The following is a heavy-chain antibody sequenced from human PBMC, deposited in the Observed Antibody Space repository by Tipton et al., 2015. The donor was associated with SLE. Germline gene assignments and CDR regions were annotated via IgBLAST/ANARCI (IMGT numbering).Heavy chain of an antibody. V-gene: IGHV4-31*03. CDR3: ARLWVLPGDYYDRPYYFDY. CDR1: GGSISSGGYY. Sequence: LRLSCTVSGGSISSGGYYWSWIRQHPGKGLEWIGYIYYSGSTHYNPSLKSRVTISVDTSKNQFSLKLSSVTAADTAVYYCARLWVLPGDYYDRPYYFDYWGQGTLVTVSS. CDR2: IYYSGST. D-gene: IGHD3-22*01. J-gene: IGHJ4*02.